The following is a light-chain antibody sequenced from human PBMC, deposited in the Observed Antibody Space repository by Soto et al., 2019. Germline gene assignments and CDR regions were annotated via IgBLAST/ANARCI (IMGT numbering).Light chain of an antibody. Sequence: QSVLTQPASVSGSPGQSLTISCTGSSSDLGVYDYVSWFQQHPGKAPKLMIYEVNNRPSGVSNRFSGSKSGNTASLTISGLQAEDEADYYCRSFTSSSTWVFGGGTKVTVL. J-gene: IGLJ3*02. V-gene: IGLV2-14*01. CDR2: EVN. CDR3: RSFTSSSTWV. CDR1: SSDLGVYDY.